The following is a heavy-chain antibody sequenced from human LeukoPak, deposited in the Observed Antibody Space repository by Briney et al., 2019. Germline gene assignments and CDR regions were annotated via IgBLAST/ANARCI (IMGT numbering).Heavy chain of an antibody. CDR1: GFTFSVYS. CDR2: ISSSSNYM. J-gene: IGHJ4*02. V-gene: IGHV3-21*01. CDR3: ARVRGLRGSYVDY. D-gene: IGHD1-26*01. Sequence: GGSLRLSCAASGFTFSVYSMNWVRQAPGKGLEWVSSISSSSNYMYYADSLKGRFTISRDNAKNSLYLQMNSLRAEDTAVYYCARVRGLRGSYVDYWGQGTLVTVSS.